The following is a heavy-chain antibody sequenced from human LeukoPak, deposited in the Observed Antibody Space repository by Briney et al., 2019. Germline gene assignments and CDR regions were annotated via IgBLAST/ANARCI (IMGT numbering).Heavy chain of an antibody. Sequence: GGSLRLSCAASGFTFSSYGMHWVRQARGKGLEWVAYIRYDGSNKYYADSVKGRFTISRDNSKNTLYLQMNSLRAEDTAVYYCAKGYCSSTSCRRGASSRFDPWGQGTLVTVSS. J-gene: IGHJ5*02. CDR2: IRYDGSNK. CDR1: GFTFSSYG. V-gene: IGHV3-30*02. D-gene: IGHD2-2*01. CDR3: AKGYCSSTSCRRGASSRFDP.